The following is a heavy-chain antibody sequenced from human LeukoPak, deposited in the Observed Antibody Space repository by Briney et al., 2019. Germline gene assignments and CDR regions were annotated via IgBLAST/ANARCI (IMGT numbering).Heavy chain of an antibody. D-gene: IGHD1-26*01. V-gene: IGHV4-59*01. CDR2: IYYSGST. Sequence: GTLRLSCAASGFTFSSYGMSWVRQAPGKGLEWIGYIYYSGSTNYNPSLKSRVTISVDTSRNQFSLKLSSVTAADTAVYYCARMVGWGARRYYYYYMDVWGKGTTVTISS. CDR1: GFTFSSYG. J-gene: IGHJ6*03. CDR3: ARMVGWGARRYYYYYMDV.